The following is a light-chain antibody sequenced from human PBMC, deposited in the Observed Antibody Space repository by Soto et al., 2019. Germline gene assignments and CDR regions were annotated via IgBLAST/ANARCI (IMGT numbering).Light chain of an antibody. CDR1: SSNIGNNY. CDR2: ENN. CDR3: GAWDSSLINV. J-gene: IGLJ1*01. Sequence: QSVLTQPPSMSAAPGQKVTISCSGSSSNIGNNYVSWYQQLPGTAPKLLIYENNKRPSGIPDRFSGSKSGTSGTLGITGLQTGDEADYYCGAWDSSLINVFGTGTKVTVL. V-gene: IGLV1-51*02.